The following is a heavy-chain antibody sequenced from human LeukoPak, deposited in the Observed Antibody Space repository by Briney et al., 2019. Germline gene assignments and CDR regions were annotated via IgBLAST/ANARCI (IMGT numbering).Heavy chain of an antibody. J-gene: IGHJ6*02. D-gene: IGHD4-23*01. V-gene: IGHV3-23*01. Sequence: GGSLRLSCAASGFTFSSYAMSWVRQAPGKGLEWVSAISGSGGSTYYADSVKGRLTISRDNSKNTLYLQMNSLRAEDTAVYYCAKDDAVVTPMFYYYYGMDVWGQGTTVTVSS. CDR3: AKDDAVVTPMFYYYYGMDV. CDR2: ISGSGGST. CDR1: GFTFSSYA.